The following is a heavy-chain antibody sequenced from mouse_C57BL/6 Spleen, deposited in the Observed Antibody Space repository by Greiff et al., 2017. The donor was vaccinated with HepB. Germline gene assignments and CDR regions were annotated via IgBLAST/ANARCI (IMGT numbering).Heavy chain of an antibody. J-gene: IGHJ4*01. V-gene: IGHV1-80*01. CDR1: GYAFSSYW. CDR2: IYPGDGDT. D-gene: IGHD1-1*01. CDR3: ARLHYGSSYGAMDY. Sequence: VKLQESGAELVKPGASVKISCKASGYAFSSYWMNWVKQRPGKGLEWIGQIYPGDGDTNYNGKFKGKATLTADKSSSTAYMQLSSLTSEDSAVYFCARLHYGSSYGAMDYWGQGTSVTVSS.